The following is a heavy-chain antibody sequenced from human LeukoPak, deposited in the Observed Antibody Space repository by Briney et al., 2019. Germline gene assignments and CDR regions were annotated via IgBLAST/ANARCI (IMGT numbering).Heavy chain of an antibody. D-gene: IGHD3-3*01. CDR2: INHSGST. Sequence: PSETLSLTCAVYGGSFSGYYWSWIRQPPGKGLEWIGEINHSGSTNYNPSLKSRVTISVDTSKNQFSLKLSSVTAADTAVYYCARRSSGGYYFGKFDYWGQGTLVTVSS. CDR3: ARRSSGGYYFGKFDY. CDR1: GGSFSGYY. J-gene: IGHJ4*02. V-gene: IGHV4-34*01.